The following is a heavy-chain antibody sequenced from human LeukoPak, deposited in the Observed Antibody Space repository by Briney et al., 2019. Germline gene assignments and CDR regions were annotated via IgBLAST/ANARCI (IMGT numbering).Heavy chain of an antibody. J-gene: IGHJ4*02. CDR3: ARVMRGTVSTAVFDY. CDR2: ISSRATTI. D-gene: IGHD5/OR15-5a*01. CDR1: GFTFSSYE. V-gene: IGHV3-48*03. Sequence: GGSLRLSCAASGFTFSSYEMNWVRQSPGKGLEWVSYISSRATTIYYADSVKGRFTISRDNAKNSLYLQMISLRAEDTAVYYCARVMRGTVSTAVFDYWGQGTLVTVSS.